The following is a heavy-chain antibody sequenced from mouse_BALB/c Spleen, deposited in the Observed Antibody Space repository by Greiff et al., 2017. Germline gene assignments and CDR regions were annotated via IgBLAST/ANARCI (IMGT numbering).Heavy chain of an antibody. CDR1: GFTFSSYA. D-gene: IGHD1-1*01. CDR2: ISSGGST. Sequence: EVQRVESGGGLVKPGGSLKLSCAASGFTFSSYAMSWVRQTPEKRLEWVASISSGGSTYYPDSVKGRFTISRDNARNILYLQMSSLRSEDTAMYYCARRGNYVMDYWGQGTSVTVSS. V-gene: IGHV5-6-5*01. CDR3: ARRGNYVMDY. J-gene: IGHJ4*01.